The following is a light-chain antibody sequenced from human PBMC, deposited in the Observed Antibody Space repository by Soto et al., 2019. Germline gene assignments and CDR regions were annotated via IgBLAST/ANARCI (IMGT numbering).Light chain of an antibody. CDR2: DAS. V-gene: IGKV1-33*01. J-gene: IGKJ4*01. CDR3: QQYKSLPLT. Sequence: DIQMTQSPSTLSASVGDRVTITCRASQTISNFLNWYRQKPGEAPNLLIYDASTLETGVPLRFSGSGYGSYFSFTISSLQPEDVATYYCQQYKSLPLTFGGGTKVDIK. CDR1: QTISNF.